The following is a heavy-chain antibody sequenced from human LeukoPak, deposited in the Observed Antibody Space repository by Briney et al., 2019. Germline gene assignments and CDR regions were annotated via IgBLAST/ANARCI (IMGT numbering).Heavy chain of an antibody. D-gene: IGHD4-17*01. V-gene: IGHV3-53*01. CDR1: GFTVSNDY. Sequence: GGSLRLSCAASGFTVSNDYMAWVRQAPGRGLEWVSLIYGDGTTFYTDSVKGRFTISRDNSKNTLYLQMNSLRAEDTAVYYCAKGAMTTVTTSFLYWGQGTLVTVSS. CDR2: IYGDGTT. J-gene: IGHJ4*02. CDR3: AKGAMTTVTTSFLY.